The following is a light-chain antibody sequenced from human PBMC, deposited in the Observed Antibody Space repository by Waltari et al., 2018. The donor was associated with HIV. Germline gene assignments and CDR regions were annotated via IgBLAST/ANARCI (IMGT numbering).Light chain of an antibody. CDR2: GDC. CDR1: SSNIGTGYE. Sequence: QSVLTQPPSLSGAPGQRVTISCTGSSSNIGTGYEVHWYQQLPGIRGRGLICGDCKRPSGVPDRFAGSKSGTSASLAITGLQAEDEAVYYCQSYDTSLSGVVFGGGTKLTVL. CDR3: QSYDTSLSGVV. J-gene: IGLJ3*02. V-gene: IGLV1-40*01.